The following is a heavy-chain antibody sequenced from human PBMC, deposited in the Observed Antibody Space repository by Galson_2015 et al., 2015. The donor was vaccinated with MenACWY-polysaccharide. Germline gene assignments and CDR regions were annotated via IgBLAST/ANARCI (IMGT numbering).Heavy chain of an antibody. D-gene: IGHD4-23*01. CDR3: AKRMTTVGAFDI. V-gene: IGHV3-23*01. Sequence: SLRLSCAASGFTFSSCAMSWVRQAPGKGLEWVSGISGSGGTTYYADSGKGRFTISRDNSKNTLYLQMNSLRAEDTAVYYCAKRMTTVGAFDIWGHGTMVTVSS. CDR2: ISGSGGTT. CDR1: GFTFSSCA. J-gene: IGHJ3*02.